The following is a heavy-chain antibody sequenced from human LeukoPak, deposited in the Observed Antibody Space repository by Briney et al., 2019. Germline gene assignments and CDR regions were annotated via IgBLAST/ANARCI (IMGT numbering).Heavy chain of an antibody. V-gene: IGHV3-21*01. CDR1: GFPFSDEW. D-gene: IGHD3-10*01. J-gene: IGHJ3*02. CDR3: ARDRSTKSGAYDAFDI. Sequence: GFLRLPFAASGFPFSDEWQSWGRPGSGKGLEWVSSISSSSSYIYYADSVKGRFTISRDNAKNSLYLQMNSLRAEDTAVYYCARDRSTKSGAYDAFDIWGQGTMVTVSS. CDR2: ISSSSSYI.